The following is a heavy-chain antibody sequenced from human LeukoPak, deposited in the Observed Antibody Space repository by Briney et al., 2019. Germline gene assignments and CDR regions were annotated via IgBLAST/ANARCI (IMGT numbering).Heavy chain of an antibody. CDR3: ARGGGPGYSLLGAFDI. Sequence: PSETLSLTCAVSGGSISSSNWWSWVRQPPGKGLEWIGEIYHSGSTNYNPSLKSRVTISVDKSKNQFSLKLSSVTAADTAVYYCARGGGPGYSLLGAFDIWGQGTMVTVSS. V-gene: IGHV4-4*02. D-gene: IGHD6-13*01. J-gene: IGHJ3*02. CDR1: GGSISSSNW. CDR2: IYHSGST.